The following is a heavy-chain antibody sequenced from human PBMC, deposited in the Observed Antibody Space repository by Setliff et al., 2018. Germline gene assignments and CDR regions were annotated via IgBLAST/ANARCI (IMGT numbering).Heavy chain of an antibody. CDR3: ARGPPYYDFWSAYFPGY. J-gene: IGHJ4*02. CDR2: IKQDGSEK. V-gene: IGHV3-7*01. CDR1: GFTFSSYW. D-gene: IGHD3-3*01. Sequence: PGGSLRLSCAASGFTFSSYWMSWVRQAPGKGLEWAANIKQDGSEKYYVDSVKGRFTISRDNAKNSLYLQLNSLTAEDTAVYYCARGPPYYDFWSAYFPGYWGQGTLVTVSS.